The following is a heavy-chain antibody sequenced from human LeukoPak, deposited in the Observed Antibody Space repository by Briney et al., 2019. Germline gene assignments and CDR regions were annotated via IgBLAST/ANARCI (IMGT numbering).Heavy chain of an antibody. CDR3: AREMTHTFGELSGWFDP. V-gene: IGHV1-2*02. J-gene: IGHJ5*02. CDR2: INPNSGGT. CDR1: GYTSYY. Sequence: ASVKVSCKASGYTSYYMHWVRQAPGQGLEWMGWINPNSGGTNYAQKFQGRVTMTRDTSISTAYMELSRLRSDDTAVYYCAREMTHTFGELSGWFDPWGQGTLVTVSS. D-gene: IGHD3-10*01.